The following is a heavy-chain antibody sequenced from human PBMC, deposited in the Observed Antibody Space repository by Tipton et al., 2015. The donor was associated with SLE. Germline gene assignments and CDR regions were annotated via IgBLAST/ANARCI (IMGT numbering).Heavy chain of an antibody. J-gene: IGHJ6*02. CDR3: ARDRLDSGSYWGYFYHYYGMDV. CDR2: INTGNGNT. D-gene: IGHD1-26*01. Sequence: LVQSGPEVKKPGASVKVSCKASGYTFTNYAMHWVRQAPGQRLEWMGWINTGNGNTKYSQKFQGRVTITRDTSASTAYMELSSLRSEDTAVYYCARDRLDSGSYWGYFYHYYGMDVWGQGTTVTVSS. CDR1: GYTFTNYA. V-gene: IGHV1-3*04.